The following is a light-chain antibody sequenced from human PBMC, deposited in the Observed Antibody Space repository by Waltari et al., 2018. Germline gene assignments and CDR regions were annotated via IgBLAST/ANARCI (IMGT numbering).Light chain of an antibody. Sequence: QSALTQPASVSGSPGQSITISCTGTRSDVGGYNYVSWYQQYPGKAPKLMIYDFSTRPSGVSNRCSGSKSGNTASLTISGLQAEDEAEYYCCSYAGSSTHVLFGGGTKLTVL. CDR2: DFS. CDR3: CSYAGSSTHVL. CDR1: RSDVGGYNY. J-gene: IGLJ2*01. V-gene: IGLV2-23*02.